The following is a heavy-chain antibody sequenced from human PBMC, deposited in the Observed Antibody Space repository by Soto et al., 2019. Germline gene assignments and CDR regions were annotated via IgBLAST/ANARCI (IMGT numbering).Heavy chain of an antibody. D-gene: IGHD6-19*01. J-gene: IGHJ5*02. CDR1: GFTFSSYS. V-gene: IGHV3-48*02. CDR2: ISSSSSNI. CDR3: ARDMYSSGRPNWFDP. Sequence: PGVSLRLSCAASGFTFSSYSMNWVRQAPGKGLEWVSYISSSSSNIYYADSVKGRFTISRDNAKNSLYLQMNSLRDEDTAVYYCARDMYSSGRPNWFDPWGQGTLVTVSS.